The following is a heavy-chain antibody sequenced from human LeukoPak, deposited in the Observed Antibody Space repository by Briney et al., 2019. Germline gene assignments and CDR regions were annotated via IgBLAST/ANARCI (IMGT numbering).Heavy chain of an antibody. CDR3: VRACNGGGYLDDY. J-gene: IGHJ4*02. Sequence: GASVKVSCKASGYTFTSHSIHWVRQAPGQGLEWMGIVSPTDGSTTYLPKFQDRVTMTRDTSTSTVYMELSSLSSEDTAMYYCVRACNGGGYLDDYWGQGTLVTVSA. D-gene: IGHD2-15*01. V-gene: IGHV1-46*03. CDR2: VSPTDGST. CDR1: GYTFTSHS.